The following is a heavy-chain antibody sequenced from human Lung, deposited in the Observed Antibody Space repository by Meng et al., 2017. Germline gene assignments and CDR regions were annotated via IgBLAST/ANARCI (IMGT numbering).Heavy chain of an antibody. Sequence: EVQLVESGGGLVTPGGSVRLSCAASGFTFSNYSMNWVRQAPGKGLEWVSSISSDSRYIFYADSVKGRFTISRDNAKNSLYLQMNSLSPEDTAVFYCARFETVGVATGDFWGQGTLVTVSS. CDR2: ISSDSRYI. J-gene: IGHJ4*02. D-gene: IGHD2-15*01. V-gene: IGHV3-21*01. CDR3: ARFETVGVATGDF. CDR1: GFTFSNYS.